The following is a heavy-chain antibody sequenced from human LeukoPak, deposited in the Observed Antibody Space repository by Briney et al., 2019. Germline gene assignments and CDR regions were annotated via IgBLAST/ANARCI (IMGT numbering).Heavy chain of an antibody. CDR3: ARGGQQSSWYIRFSYGMDV. J-gene: IGHJ6*04. V-gene: IGHV1-2*04. D-gene: IGHD6-13*01. CDR2: INPNSDGT. Sequence: ASVKVSCKASGYTFTGYYMHWVRQAPGQGLEWMGWINPNSDGTNYAQKFQGWVTMTRDTSISTAYMELSRLRSDDTAVYYCARGGQQSSWYIRFSYGMDVWGKGTTVTVSS. CDR1: GYTFTGYY.